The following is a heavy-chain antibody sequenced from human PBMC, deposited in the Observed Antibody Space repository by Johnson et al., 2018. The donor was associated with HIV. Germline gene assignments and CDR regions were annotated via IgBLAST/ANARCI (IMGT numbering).Heavy chain of an antibody. V-gene: IGHV3-30-3*01. J-gene: IGHJ3*02. CDR3: AKPNTVTTFGPPNDAFDI. Sequence: QVQLVESGGGVVQPGRSLRLSCAASGFTFSSYAMHWVRQAPGKGLEWVAVISYDGSNKYYADSVKGRFTISRDNSNNTLYMQMNSLRAEDTAVYYCAKPNTVTTFGPPNDAFDIWGQGTMVTVSS. CDR1: GFTFSSYA. CDR2: ISYDGSNK. D-gene: IGHD4-11*01.